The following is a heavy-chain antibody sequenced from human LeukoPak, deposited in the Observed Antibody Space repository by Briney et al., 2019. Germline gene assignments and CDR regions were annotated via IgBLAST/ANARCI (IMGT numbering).Heavy chain of an antibody. CDR1: GYTFTSYG. D-gene: IGHD2-21*02. Sequence: ASVKVSCKASGYTFTSYGISWVRQAPGQGLEWMGWISAYNGNTNYAQKLQGRVTMTTDTSTSTAYMELRSLRSDDTAVYYGARGGVVVVTENNWFAPWGRETLVTVSS. V-gene: IGHV1-18*01. CDR3: ARGGVVVVTENNWFAP. J-gene: IGHJ5*02. CDR2: ISAYNGNT.